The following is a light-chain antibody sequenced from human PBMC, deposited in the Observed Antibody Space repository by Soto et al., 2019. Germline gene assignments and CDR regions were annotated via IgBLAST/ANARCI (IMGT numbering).Light chain of an antibody. CDR3: LQDYNYPWT. V-gene: IGKV1-6*01. CDR1: QYIRTS. J-gene: IGKJ1*01. Sequence: AIQMTQSPSSLSASVGDRVTITCRASQYIRTSLGWFQQKPGKAPNLLIYAASILESGVPSRFSGSGSGTYFTLTISSLQPEDFANYYCLQDYNYPWTFGQGTKVEIK. CDR2: AAS.